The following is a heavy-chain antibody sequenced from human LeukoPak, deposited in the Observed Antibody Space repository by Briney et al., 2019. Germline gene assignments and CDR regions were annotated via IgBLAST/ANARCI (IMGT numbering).Heavy chain of an antibody. CDR1: GFYFRDHW. D-gene: IGHD6-19*01. CDR3: VKNDGWFHLAQ. V-gene: IGHV3-7*03. CDR2: IKTDGSET. Sequence: GGSLRLSCTASGFYFRDHWMDWVRQAPGKGLEWVGHIKTDGSETYYLDSLKGRISISRDNTNNALYLQMNSLRVEDTAIYYCVKNDGWFHLAQWGQGTLVTVSS. J-gene: IGHJ4*02.